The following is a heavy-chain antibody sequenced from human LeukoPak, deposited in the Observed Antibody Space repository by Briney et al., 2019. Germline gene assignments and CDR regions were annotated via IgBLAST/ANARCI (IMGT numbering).Heavy chain of an antibody. CDR1: GFTFSSYA. CDR2: ISGSGGST. CDR3: AKLGPWIQLWSNAFDI. D-gene: IGHD5-18*01. Sequence: PGGSLRLSXAAPGFTFSSYAMSWVCQTPGKGLEWVSAISGSGGSTYYADSVKGRFTISRDNSKNTLYLQMNSLRAEDTAVYYCAKLGPWIQLWSNAFDIWGQGTMVTVSS. J-gene: IGHJ3*02. V-gene: IGHV3-23*01.